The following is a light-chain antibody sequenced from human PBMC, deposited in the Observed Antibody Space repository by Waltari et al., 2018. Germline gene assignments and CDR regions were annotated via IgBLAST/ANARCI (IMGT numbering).Light chain of an antibody. CDR3: SSYTSSGVV. Sequence: QSALTQPASVSGSPGQAIIISCTGTGSDVGGYDYVSWYQQYPGKAPRLIIYDVYNRPSGVSNRFSGSKSDNTASRTISGLQADDESVYYCSSYTSSGVVFGGGTKLTVL. CDR2: DVY. J-gene: IGLJ2*01. V-gene: IGLV2-14*01. CDR1: GSDVGGYDY.